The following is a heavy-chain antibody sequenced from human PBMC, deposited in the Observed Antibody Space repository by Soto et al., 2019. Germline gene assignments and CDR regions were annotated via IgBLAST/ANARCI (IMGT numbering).Heavy chain of an antibody. J-gene: IGHJ6*02. D-gene: IGHD3-10*01. CDR1: GASISSGGYY. CDR2: IYYSGST. Sequence: PSESLSLTCTVSGASISSGGYYWGWIRQHPGKGREWRGYIYYSGSTYYNPYLKSRVTISVDTSKNQFSLKLSSVTAADTDVYYCARDRGSGSYYPREYGMDVWGQGTTVTVS. CDR3: ARDRGSGSYYPREYGMDV. V-gene: IGHV4-31*03.